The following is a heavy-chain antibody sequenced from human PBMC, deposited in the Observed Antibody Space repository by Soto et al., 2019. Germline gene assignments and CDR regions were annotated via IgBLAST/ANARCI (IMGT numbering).Heavy chain of an antibody. V-gene: IGHV3-23*01. D-gene: IGHD3-10*01. CDR1: GFTFSSYA. J-gene: IGHJ4*02. Sequence: GGSLRLSCAASGFTFSSYAMSWVRQAPGKGLEWVSLITDNGGSTYYADSVKGRFTISRDNAKNSVYLQMNSLRVEDTAVYYCARVGTHYGSGSPYYSDYWGQGTLVTVSS. CDR3: ARVGTHYGSGSPYYSDY. CDR2: ITDNGGST.